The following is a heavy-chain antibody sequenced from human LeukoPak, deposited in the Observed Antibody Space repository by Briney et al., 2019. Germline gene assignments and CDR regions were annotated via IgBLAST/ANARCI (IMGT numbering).Heavy chain of an antibody. Sequence: GGSLRLSCAVSGFSFGSHPMNWVRQAPGKGLEWVSGITGSGDYTYYIDSVQGRFTISRDNSKNMLFLQMNSVRAEDTAVYYCARGVMAARLYYFDYWGRGILVTVSS. V-gene: IGHV3-23*01. D-gene: IGHD2-21*01. CDR3: ARGVMAARLYYFDY. CDR1: GFSFGSHP. J-gene: IGHJ4*02. CDR2: ITGSGDYT.